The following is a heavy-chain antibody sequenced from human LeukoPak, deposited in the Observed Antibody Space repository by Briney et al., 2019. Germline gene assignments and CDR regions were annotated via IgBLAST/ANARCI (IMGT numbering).Heavy chain of an antibody. CDR2: ISGSGGST. J-gene: IGHJ3*02. CDR3: AKDKSIRKYQLLDAFDI. D-gene: IGHD2-2*01. CDR1: GFTFSSYA. Sequence: PGGSLRLSCAASGFTFSSYAMSWVRQAPGKGLEWVSAISGSGGSTYYADSVKGRFTISRDNSKNTLYLQMNSLRAEDTAVYYCAKDKSIRKYQLLDAFDIWGQGTMVTVSS. V-gene: IGHV3-23*01.